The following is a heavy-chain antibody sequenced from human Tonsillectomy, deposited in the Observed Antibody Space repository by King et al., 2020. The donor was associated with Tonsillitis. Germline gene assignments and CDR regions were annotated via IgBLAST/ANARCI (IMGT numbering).Heavy chain of an antibody. CDR1: GFTFIYSA. CDR3: AKDWIANDY. J-gene: IGHJ4*02. CDR2: MSGSGGST. V-gene: IGHV3-23*04. D-gene: IGHD2-2*03. Sequence: EVQLVESGGGLVQPGGSLRLSCSASGFTFIYSAMTWVRQAPGKGLEWVSAMSGSGGSTYYADSVRGRFTISRDNSKNTLYLQMNSLRAEDTAVYYCAKDWIANDYWGQGTLVTVSS.